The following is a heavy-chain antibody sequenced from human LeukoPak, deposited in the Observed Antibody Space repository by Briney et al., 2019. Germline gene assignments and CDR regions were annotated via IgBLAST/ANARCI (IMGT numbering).Heavy chain of an antibody. V-gene: IGHV1-46*01. CDR1: GYTFTSYY. D-gene: IGHD2-15*01. CDR2: INPSGGST. J-gene: IGHJ5*02. Sequence: ASVKVSCKVSGYTFTSYYMHWVRQAPGQGLEWMGIINPSGGSTSYAQKFQGRVTMTRDTSTSTVYMELSSLRSEDTAVYYCARDPRYCSGGSCYNFRFDPWGQGTLVTVSS. CDR3: ARDPRYCSGGSCYNFRFDP.